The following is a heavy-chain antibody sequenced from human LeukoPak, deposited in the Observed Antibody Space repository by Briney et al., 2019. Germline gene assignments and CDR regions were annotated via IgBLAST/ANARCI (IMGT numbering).Heavy chain of an antibody. J-gene: IGHJ6*02. CDR2: IRSKAYGGTT. Sequence: SWVRQPPGKGLEWVGSIRSKAYGGTTEYAASVKGRFTISRDDSKSIAYLQMNSLKTEDTAVYYCTRIDYNLYYYYGMDVWGQGTTVTVSS. D-gene: IGHD4-11*01. CDR3: TRIDYNLYYYYGMDV. V-gene: IGHV3-49*02.